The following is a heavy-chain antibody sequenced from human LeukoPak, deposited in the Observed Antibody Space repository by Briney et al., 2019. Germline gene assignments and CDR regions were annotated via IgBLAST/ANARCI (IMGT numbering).Heavy chain of an antibody. V-gene: IGHV4-39*01. J-gene: IGHJ5*02. CDR2: IYYSGST. CDR3: ANLAVAGTSSWFDP. Sequence: SETLSLTCTVSGGSISSSSYYWVWIRQPPGKGLEWIGSIYYSGSTYYNPSLKSRVTISVDTSKNQFSLKLSYVTAADTAVYYCANLAVAGTSSWFDPWGQGTLVTVSS. D-gene: IGHD6-19*01. CDR1: GGSISSSSYY.